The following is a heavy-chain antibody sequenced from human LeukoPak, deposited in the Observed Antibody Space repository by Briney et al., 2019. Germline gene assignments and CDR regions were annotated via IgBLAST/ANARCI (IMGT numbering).Heavy chain of an antibody. J-gene: IGHJ3*02. Sequence: AASVKVSCKASGYTFTGYYMHWVRQAPGQGLEWMGWINPNSGGTNYAQKFQGRVTMTRDTSISTAYMELSRLRSDDTAVYYCASLGAHYYDSSGSDDAFDIWGQGTMVTVSS. V-gene: IGHV1-2*02. CDR1: GYTFTGYY. CDR3: ASLGAHYYDSSGSDDAFDI. D-gene: IGHD3-22*01. CDR2: INPNSGGT.